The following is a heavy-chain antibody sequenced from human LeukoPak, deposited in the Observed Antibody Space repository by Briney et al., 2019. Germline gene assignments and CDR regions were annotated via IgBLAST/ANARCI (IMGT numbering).Heavy chain of an antibody. Sequence: SETLSLTCTVSGGSINSYYWSWIRQPPGKGLEWIGYIDSSGSTNYNPSLKSRLTISVDTSKNQFSLRLSSVTAADTAVYYCARFSGSYLWYFDLWGRGTLVTVSS. CDR2: IDSSGST. CDR3: ARFSGSYLWYFDL. CDR1: GGSINSYY. D-gene: IGHD1-26*01. V-gene: IGHV4-59*01. J-gene: IGHJ2*01.